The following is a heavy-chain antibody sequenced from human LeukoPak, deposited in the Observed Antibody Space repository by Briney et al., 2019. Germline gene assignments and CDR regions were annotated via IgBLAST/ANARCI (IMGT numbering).Heavy chain of an antibody. CDR1: GYSINSGYY. D-gene: IGHD3-10*01. J-gene: IGHJ6*04. CDR2: INHSGST. CDR3: ARGDRRKRITMVRGVSGVLDV. V-gene: IGHV4-34*01. Sequence: PSETLSLTCTVSGYSINSGYYWSWIRQPPGKGLEWIGEINHSGSTNYNPSLKSRVTISVDTSKNQFSLKLSSVTAADTAVYYCARGDRRKRITMVRGVSGVLDVWGKGTTATVSS.